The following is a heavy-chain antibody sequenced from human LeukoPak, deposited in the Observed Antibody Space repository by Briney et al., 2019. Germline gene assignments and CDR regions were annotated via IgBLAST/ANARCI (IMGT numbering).Heavy chain of an antibody. CDR1: GFTFSSYG. Sequence: GGSLRLSCAASGFTFSSYGMHWVRQAPGKGLEWVAFIRYDGSNKYYADSVKGRFTISRDNSKNTLYLQMNSLRAEDTAVYYCAKGKGLYYYYMDVWGKGTTVTVSS. V-gene: IGHV3-30*02. J-gene: IGHJ6*03. CDR2: IRYDGSNK. CDR3: AKGKGLYYYYMDV.